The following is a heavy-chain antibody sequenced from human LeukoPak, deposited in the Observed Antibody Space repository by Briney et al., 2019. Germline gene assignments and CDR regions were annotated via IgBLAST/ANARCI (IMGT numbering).Heavy chain of an antibody. V-gene: IGHV4-38-2*02. Sequence: SETLSLTCTVSGYSISSGYYWGWIRQPPGKGLEWIGSIYHSGSTYYNPSLKSRVTISVDTSKNQFSLKLSSVTAADTAVYYCARAYLKRSPDYWGQGTLVTVSS. D-gene: IGHD4-17*01. CDR3: ARAYLKRSPDY. CDR1: GYSISSGYY. J-gene: IGHJ4*02. CDR2: IYHSGST.